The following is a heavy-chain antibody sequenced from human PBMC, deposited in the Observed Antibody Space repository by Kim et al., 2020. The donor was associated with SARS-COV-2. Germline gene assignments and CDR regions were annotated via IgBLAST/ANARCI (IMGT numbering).Heavy chain of an antibody. CDR1: EVSFSSYD. J-gene: IGHJ6*02. CDR2: ISKDGGGT. D-gene: IGHD2-21*01. Sequence: GGSLRLSCVASEVSFSSYDMSWVRQAPGKGLEWVSAISKDGGGTYYTDSVKGRFTISRDNSKNTLYLQMSSLRAEDTAVYYCATYWMGTAYCGLDVWGQGTTVTVSS. V-gene: IGHV3-23*01. CDR3: ATYWMGTAYCGLDV.